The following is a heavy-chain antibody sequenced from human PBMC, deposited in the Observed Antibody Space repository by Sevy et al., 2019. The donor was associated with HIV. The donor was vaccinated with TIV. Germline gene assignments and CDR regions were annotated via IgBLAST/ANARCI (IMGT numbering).Heavy chain of an antibody. CDR3: AREGCTKPHDY. Sequence: GGSLRLSCAASGFTFSKYSMSWVRQPPGKGLEWVSTLSFGCGEINHADSVKGRFTISRFNSKNSLYLQMNILRAEDTAVYYCAREGCTKPHDYWGQGTLVTVSS. CDR1: GFTFSKYS. J-gene: IGHJ4*02. D-gene: IGHD2-8*01. V-gene: IGHV3-23*01. CDR2: LSFGCGEI.